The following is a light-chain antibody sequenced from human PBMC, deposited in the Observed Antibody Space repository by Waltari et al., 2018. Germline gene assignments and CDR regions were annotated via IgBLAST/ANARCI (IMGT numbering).Light chain of an antibody. J-gene: IGLJ2*01. CDR3: TVWDDSLNGQV. CDR2: YDD. V-gene: IGLV1-36*01. CDR1: TSNIANNA. Sequence: QSVLTQPPSVSEAPRQRVTISCSGSTSNIANNAVNWYQQLPGKAPKLLIDYDDLLPSGVSDRFSASKSGTSASLAISVLQSEDEADYYCTVWDDSLNGQVFGGGTKLTVL.